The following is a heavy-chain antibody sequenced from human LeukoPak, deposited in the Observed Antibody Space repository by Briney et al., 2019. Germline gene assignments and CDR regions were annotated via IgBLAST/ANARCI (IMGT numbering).Heavy chain of an antibody. CDR1: GGSFSGYY. CDR2: INHSGST. V-gene: IGHV4-34*01. D-gene: IGHD1-26*01. J-gene: IGHJ4*02. Sequence: SETLSLTCAVYGGSFSGYYWSWIRQPPGKGLEWIGEINHSGSTNYNPSLKSRVTISVDTSKNQFSLKLSSVTAADTAVYYCASGRSYEWELLVFDYWGQGTLVTVSS. CDR3: ASGRSYEWELLVFDY.